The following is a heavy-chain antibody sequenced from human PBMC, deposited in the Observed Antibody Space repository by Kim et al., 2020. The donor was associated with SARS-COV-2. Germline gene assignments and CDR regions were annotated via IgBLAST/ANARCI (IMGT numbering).Heavy chain of an antibody. J-gene: IGHJ6*02. Sequence: GGSLRLSCAASGFTFSSYWMHWVRQAPGKGLVWVSRINSDGSSTSYADSVKGRFTISRDNAKNTLYLQMNSLRAEDTAVYYCARTLVRRGVVDYYYGMDVWGQGTTVTVSS. CDR1: GFTFSSYW. D-gene: IGHD6-13*01. CDR2: INSDGSST. V-gene: IGHV3-74*01. CDR3: ARTLVRRGVVDYYYGMDV.